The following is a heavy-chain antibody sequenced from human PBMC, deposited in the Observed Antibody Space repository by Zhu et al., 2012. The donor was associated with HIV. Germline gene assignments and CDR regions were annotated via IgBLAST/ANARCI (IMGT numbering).Heavy chain of an antibody. V-gene: IGHV4-30-4*08. CDR3: AREGDKGYSSSWTTGRP. Sequence: QVQLHESGPGLVKPSETLSLACTVSGGSISSGDYYWSWIRQPPGKGLEWIGYIYYSGSTYYNPSLKSRVTISVDTSKNQFSLKLSSVTAADTAVYYCAREGDKGYSSSWTTGRPWGQGTLVTVSS. CDR2: IYYSGST. CDR1: GGSISSGDYY. J-gene: IGHJ5*02. D-gene: IGHD6-13*01.